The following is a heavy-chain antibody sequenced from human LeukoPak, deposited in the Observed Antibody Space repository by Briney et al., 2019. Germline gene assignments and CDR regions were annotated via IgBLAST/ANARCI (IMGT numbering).Heavy chain of an antibody. CDR1: GFTFSSYA. J-gene: IGHJ4*02. CDR2: LSGGGGST. CDR3: AKFYDILTSYFDY. Sequence: GGSLRLSCAASGFTFSSYATSWVRQSPGKGLEWVSGLSGGGGSTYYAYYTDSVKGRFTISRDNSKNTLYLEMNSLRAEDTAVYYCAKFYDILTSYFDYWGQGTLVTVSS. D-gene: IGHD3-9*01. V-gene: IGHV3-23*01.